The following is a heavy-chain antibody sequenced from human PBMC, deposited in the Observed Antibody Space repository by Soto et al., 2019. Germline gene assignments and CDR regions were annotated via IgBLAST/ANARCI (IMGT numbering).Heavy chain of an antibody. CDR1: GYTFSNYD. V-gene: IGHV1-8*01. Sequence: QVQLVQSGAEVKKPGASVKVSCKSSGYTFSNYDVNWVRQAPGQGLEWMGWMNPNTGNTGYAQNFQGRITMTGDTSTSTGYMELSGLRSEDTAVYYCASHPERPVLGFDYWGQGTRVIVSS. J-gene: IGHJ4*02. CDR2: MNPNTGNT. CDR3: ASHPERPVLGFDY. D-gene: IGHD2-8*01.